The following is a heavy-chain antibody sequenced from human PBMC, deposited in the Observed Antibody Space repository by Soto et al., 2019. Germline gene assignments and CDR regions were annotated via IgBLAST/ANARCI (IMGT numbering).Heavy chain of an antibody. D-gene: IGHD3-16*01. CDR1: GFTFSTYG. CDR3: ARDIGPGDTPTSNI. CDR2: IWYDRSNK. J-gene: IGHJ3*02. Sequence: PGGSLRLSCEASGFTFSTYGMHWVRQAPGKGLEWVAVIWYDRSNKYYADSMKGRFTISRDNSKNTLYLQMNSLRAEDTAVYYCARDIGPGDTPTSNIWGQGTMVTVSS. V-gene: IGHV3-33*01.